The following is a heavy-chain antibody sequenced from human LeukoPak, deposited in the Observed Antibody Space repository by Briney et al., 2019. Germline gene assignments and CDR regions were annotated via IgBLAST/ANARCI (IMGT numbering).Heavy chain of an antibody. CDR1: GGSISSGGYY. CDR2: IYCSGST. J-gene: IGHJ4*02. Sequence: SETLSLTCTVSGGSISSGGYYWSWIRQHPGKGLEWIGYIYCSGSTYYNPSLKSRVTVSVDTSKNQFSLKLSSVSAADTAVYYCARARYYYDSSGGSFDYWGQGTLVTVSS. CDR3: ARARYYYDSSGGSFDY. V-gene: IGHV4-30-4*08. D-gene: IGHD3-22*01.